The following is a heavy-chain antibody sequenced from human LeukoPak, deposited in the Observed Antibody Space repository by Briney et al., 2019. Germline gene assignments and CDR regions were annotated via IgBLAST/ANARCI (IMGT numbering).Heavy chain of an antibody. CDR3: ARGKKSRIAAATFVVYYYYGMDV. CDR2: ISSSGSTI. V-gene: IGHV3-48*04. Sequence: GGSLRLSCAASGFTFSSYAMSWVRQAPGKGLECVSYISSSGSTIYYADSVKGRFTISRDNAKNSLYLQMNSLRAEDTAVYYCARGKKSRIAAATFVVYYYYGMDVWGQGTTVTVSS. D-gene: IGHD6-13*01. CDR1: GFTFSSYA. J-gene: IGHJ6*02.